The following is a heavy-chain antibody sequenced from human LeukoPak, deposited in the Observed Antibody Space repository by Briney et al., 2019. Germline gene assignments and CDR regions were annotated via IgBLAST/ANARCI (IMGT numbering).Heavy chain of an antibody. CDR2: IKQDGSEK. CDR3: ARAVGPYDY. J-gene: IGHJ4*02. CDR1: GFTFRRYW. Sequence: GGSLRLSCAASGFTFRRYWMSWARQASGKGLEWVANIKQDGSEKYYVDSVKGRFTISRDNAKNSLYLQMNSPRAEDTGVYYCARAVGPYDYWGQGTLVTVSS. D-gene: IGHD3-10*01. V-gene: IGHV3-7*02.